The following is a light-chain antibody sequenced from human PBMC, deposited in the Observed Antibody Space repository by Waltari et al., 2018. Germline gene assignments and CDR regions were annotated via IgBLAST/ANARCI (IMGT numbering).Light chain of an antibody. CDR2: HVS. CDR1: SIYIGAYND. V-gene: IGLV2-14*01. J-gene: IGLJ1*01. Sequence: QSALTQPASVSGSPGQSITIPCTVTSIYIGAYNDVDWFQQNPGRTPKLIIHHVSNRPAGVSNRFSGSTSDKTAALTLSGLQADDDGDYDCISYTTSSAYVVGSGTKVTVL. CDR3: ISYTTSSAYV.